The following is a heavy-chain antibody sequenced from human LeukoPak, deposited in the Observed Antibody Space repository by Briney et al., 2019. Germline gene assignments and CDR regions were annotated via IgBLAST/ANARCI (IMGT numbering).Heavy chain of an antibody. V-gene: IGHV4-39*01. J-gene: IGHJ4*02. D-gene: IGHD3-10*01. CDR1: GGSISSSSYY. CDR2: IHYSGST. Sequence: PSETLSLTCTVSGGSISSSSYYWGWIRQPPGKGLEWIGSIHYSGSTYYNPSLKSRVTISVDTSKNQFSLKLSSVTAADTAVYYCARLKSVLLWFGELLSYYFDYWGQGTLVTVSS. CDR3: ARLKSVLLWFGELLSYYFDY.